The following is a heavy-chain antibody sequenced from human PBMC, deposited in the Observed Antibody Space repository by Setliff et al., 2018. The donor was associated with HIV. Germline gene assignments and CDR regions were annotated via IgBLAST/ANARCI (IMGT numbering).Heavy chain of an antibody. CDR1: GYTFTGYY. Sequence: ASVKVSCKASGYTFTGYYMHWVRQAPGQGLEWMGRINPNSGGTNYAQKFQGRVTMTRDTSISTAYMELSRLRSDDTAVYYCARGKTWLRFLDYWGQGTLVTVSS. V-gene: IGHV1-2*06. J-gene: IGHJ4*02. CDR2: INPNSGGT. CDR3: ARGKTWLRFLDY. D-gene: IGHD5-12*01.